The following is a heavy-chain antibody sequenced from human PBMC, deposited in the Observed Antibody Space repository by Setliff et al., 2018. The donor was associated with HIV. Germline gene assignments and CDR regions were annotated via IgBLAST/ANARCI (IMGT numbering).Heavy chain of an antibody. CDR2: IYYNGIT. Sequence: SETLSLTCTVSGGSISSHYWSWIRQPPGKGLEWIGSIYYNGITNYNPSLKSRVTVSVDTSKNQLSLKLSSVTAADTAVYYCARGAIAVAGISYYYYGMDVWGQGTTVTVSS. CDR1: GGSISSHY. D-gene: IGHD6-19*01. V-gene: IGHV4-59*11. J-gene: IGHJ6*02. CDR3: ARGAIAVAGISYYYYGMDV.